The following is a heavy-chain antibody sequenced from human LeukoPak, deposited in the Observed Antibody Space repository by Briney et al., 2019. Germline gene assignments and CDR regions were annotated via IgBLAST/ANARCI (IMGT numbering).Heavy chain of an antibody. CDR3: ARDCVIGSGYYYFDY. CDR1: GFTVSSNY. CDR2: IYSGGST. V-gene: IGHV3-53*01. D-gene: IGHD3-22*01. Sequence: GGSLRLSCAASGFTVSSNYMSWVRQAPGKGLEWVSVIYSGGSTYYADSVKGRFTISRDNSKNTLYLQMNSLRAEDTAVYYCARDCVIGSGYYYFDYWGQGTLVTVSS. J-gene: IGHJ4*02.